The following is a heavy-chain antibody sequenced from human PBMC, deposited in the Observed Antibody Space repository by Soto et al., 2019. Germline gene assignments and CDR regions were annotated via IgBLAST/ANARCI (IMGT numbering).Heavy chain of an antibody. CDR2: IYYSGST. CDR1: GGSISSSTYY. D-gene: IGHD3-22*01. V-gene: IGHV4-39*01. J-gene: IGHJ3*02. CDR3: ARTYYYDSSGFRYAFDI. Sequence: PSETLSLTCTVSGGSISSSTYYWGWIRQPPGKGLEWIGSIYYSGSTYYNPSLKSRVTISVDTSKNQFSLKLSSVTAADTAFYYCARTYYYDSSGFRYAFDIWGQGTMVTVSS.